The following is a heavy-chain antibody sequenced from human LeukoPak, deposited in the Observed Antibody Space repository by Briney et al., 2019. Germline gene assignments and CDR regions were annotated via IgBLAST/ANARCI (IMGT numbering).Heavy chain of an antibody. D-gene: IGHD5-12*01. CDR3: AKATVGGYED. CDR2: VASDGST. V-gene: IGHV3-53*01. CDR1: GITLSSNY. Sequence: PGGSLRLSCAASGITLSSNYMSWVRQAPGKGLEWVSVVASDGSTKYADSVKGRFAISRDNSKNTLYLQMNSLRAEDTGVYYCAKATVGGYEDWGQGTLVTVSS. J-gene: IGHJ4*02.